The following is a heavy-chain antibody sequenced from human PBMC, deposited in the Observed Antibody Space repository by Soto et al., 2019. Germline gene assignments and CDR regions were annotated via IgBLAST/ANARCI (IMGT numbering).Heavy chain of an antibody. J-gene: IGHJ1*01. CDR1: GFTFNDYY. Sequence: QVRLVESGGGLVKPGESLRLSCAASGFTFNDYYMSWIRQAPGKGLEWLSYISGTSNTIYYADSVKGRFTISRDNAKNSLYLQMNSLRAEDTAVYYCAREGNRFQHWGQGTLVTVSS. V-gene: IGHV3-11*01. CDR2: ISGTSNTI. CDR3: AREGNRFQH. D-gene: IGHD3-10*01.